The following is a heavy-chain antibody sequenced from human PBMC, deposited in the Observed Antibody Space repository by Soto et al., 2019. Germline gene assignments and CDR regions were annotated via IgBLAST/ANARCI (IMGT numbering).Heavy chain of an antibody. J-gene: IGHJ6*02. CDR2: IRSKANSYAT. CDR1: GFTFSGSA. CDR3: TSHPHCSSTSCYGDYYYGMDV. D-gene: IGHD2-2*01. V-gene: IGHV3-73*01. Sequence: GGSLRLSCAASGFTFSGSAMHWVRQASGKGLEWVGRIRSKANSYATAYAASVKGRFTISRDDSKNTAYLQMNSLKTEDTAVYYCTSHPHCSSTSCYGDYYYGMDVWGQGTTVTVSS.